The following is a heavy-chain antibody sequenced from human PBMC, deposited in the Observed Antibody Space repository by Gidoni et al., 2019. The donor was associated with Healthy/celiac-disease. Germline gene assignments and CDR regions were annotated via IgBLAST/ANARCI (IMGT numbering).Heavy chain of an antibody. CDR2: ISGSGGST. V-gene: IGHV3-23*01. CDR3: AKRFWSGYQPFDY. D-gene: IGHD3-3*01. Sequence: EVQLLESGGGLVQPGGSLRISCAASGFTLSRNAMSWVRQAPGKGLEWVSAISGSGGSTYYADSVKGRFTISRDNSKNTLYLQMNSLRAEDTAVYYCAKRFWSGYQPFDYWGQGTLVTVSS. J-gene: IGHJ4*02. CDR1: GFTLSRNA.